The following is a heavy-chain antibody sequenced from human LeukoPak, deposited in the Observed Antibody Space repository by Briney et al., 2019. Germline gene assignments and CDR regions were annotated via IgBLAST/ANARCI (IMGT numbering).Heavy chain of an antibody. Sequence: GGSLRLSCAASGFTFSSYAMSWVREAPGKRLEWVSAMSVRGGSTYYARSVNGRFTISRDNSKNTLYLQINSLRAEDTAVYYCAKDGRKWEQLAHWFDYWGQGTLVTVSS. CDR1: GFTFSSYA. V-gene: IGHV3-23*01. J-gene: IGHJ4*02. CDR2: MSVRGGST. D-gene: IGHD1-26*01. CDR3: AKDGRKWEQLAHWFDY.